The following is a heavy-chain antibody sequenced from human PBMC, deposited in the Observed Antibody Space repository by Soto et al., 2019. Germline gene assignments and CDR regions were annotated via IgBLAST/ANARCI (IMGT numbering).Heavy chain of an antibody. V-gene: IGHV1-3*01. CDR3: TSDNKGLADY. CDR1: GYTSTNYA. CDR2: INVGNGNT. J-gene: IGHJ4*02. Sequence: QVQLEQSGAEVKEPGGSVKVSCQASGYTSTNYAVHWVRQAPGQGLHWIGWINVGNGNTKSSQKFQGRVTFSRDTSASTAYMEVSSLTSEDTAVYYCTSDNKGLADYWGQGTLVTVSS.